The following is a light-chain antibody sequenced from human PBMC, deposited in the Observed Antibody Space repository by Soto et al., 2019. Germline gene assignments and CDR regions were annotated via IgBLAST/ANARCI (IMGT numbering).Light chain of an antibody. J-gene: IGKJ1*01. CDR3: LHDYSYPRT. CDR1: QAIRND. Sequence: AIQMTQSPSSLSASVGDRVVITFRASQAIRNDLGWYQQKPGKAPKLLIYTASTLQSGVPSRFSGSGSGADFTLTIRSLQPEHSATYYCLHDYSYPRTFGQGTKVDI. CDR2: TAS. V-gene: IGKV1-6*01.